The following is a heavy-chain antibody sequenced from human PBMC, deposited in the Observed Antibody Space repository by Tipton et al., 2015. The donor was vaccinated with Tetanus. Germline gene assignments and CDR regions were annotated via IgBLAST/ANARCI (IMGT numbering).Heavy chain of an antibody. D-gene: IGHD3-10*01. V-gene: IGHV3-21*01. CDR2: ISSSSSYI. J-gene: IGHJ4*02. CDR1: GFTFSSYS. CDR3: NSGVITMVRGVITGHDY. Sequence: VQLVQSGGGLVKPGGSLRLSCAASGFTFSSYSMNWVRQAPGKGLEWVSSISSSSSYIYYADSVKGRFTISRDNAKNSLYLQMNSLRAEDTAVYYCNSGVITMVRGVITGHDYWGQGTLVTVSS.